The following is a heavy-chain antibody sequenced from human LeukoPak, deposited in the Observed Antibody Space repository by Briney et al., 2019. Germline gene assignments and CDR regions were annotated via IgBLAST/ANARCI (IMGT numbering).Heavy chain of an antibody. CDR2: ISSSSSYI. D-gene: IGHD4-17*01. J-gene: IGHJ4*02. CDR3: ARESPFYGDYDY. Sequence: GGSLRLSCAASGFTFSSYSMNWVRQAPGKGLEWVSSISSSSSYIYYADSVEGRFTISRDNAKNSLYLQMNSLRAEDTAVYYCARESPFYGDYDYWGQGTLVTVSS. V-gene: IGHV3-21*01. CDR1: GFTFSSYS.